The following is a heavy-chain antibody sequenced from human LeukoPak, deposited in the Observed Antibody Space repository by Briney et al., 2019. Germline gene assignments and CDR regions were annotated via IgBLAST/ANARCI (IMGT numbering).Heavy chain of an antibody. V-gene: IGHV1-2*04. CDR2: INPNSGGT. CDR1: GYTFTSYA. D-gene: IGHD4-23*01. J-gene: IGHJ3*02. Sequence: ASVKVSCKASGYTFTSYAMNWVRQAPGQGLEWMGWINPNSGGTNYAQKFQGWVTMTRDTSISTAYMELSRLRSDDTAVYYCARGGPIGKAYLGHAFDIWGQGTMVTVSS. CDR3: ARGGPIGKAYLGHAFDI.